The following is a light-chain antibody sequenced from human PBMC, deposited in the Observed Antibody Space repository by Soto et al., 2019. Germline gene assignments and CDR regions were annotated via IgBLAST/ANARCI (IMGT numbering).Light chain of an antibody. CDR1: QSLLHSNGYNY. J-gene: IGKJ1*01. V-gene: IGKV2-28*01. CDR3: MQALQTPRT. Sequence: DIVMTQSPLSLPVTPGEPASISCRSSQSLLHSNGYNYLDWYLQKPGQSPQLLMYLCSNRASGVPDRFSGSGSGTDFTLKISRVEAEDVGVFYCMQALQTPRTFGQGTKVEIK. CDR2: LCS.